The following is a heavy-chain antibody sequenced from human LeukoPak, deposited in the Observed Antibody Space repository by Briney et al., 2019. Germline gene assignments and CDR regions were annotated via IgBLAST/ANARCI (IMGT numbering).Heavy chain of an antibody. Sequence: GGSLRHSCAASGFTFSSYWMSWVRQAPGKGLEWVANIKQDGSEKYYVDSVKGRFTISRDNAKNSLYLQMNSLRAEDTAVYYCARYPYYDFWSGPRMDVWGQGTTVTVSS. D-gene: IGHD3-3*01. CDR1: GFTFSSYW. J-gene: IGHJ6*02. CDR2: IKQDGSEK. CDR3: ARYPYYDFWSGPRMDV. V-gene: IGHV3-7*01.